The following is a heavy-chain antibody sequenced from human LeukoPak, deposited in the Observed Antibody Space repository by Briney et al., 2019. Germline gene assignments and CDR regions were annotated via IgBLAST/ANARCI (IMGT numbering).Heavy chain of an antibody. Sequence: ASVKVSCKASGYTFTGNGITWVRPAPGQGLEWMGWISGYNGNTAYAQMFQARVTMTTDTSTSTAYMELRSLRSDDTAVYYCARDSGSYYSYWGQGTLVTVSS. CDR1: GYTFTGNG. J-gene: IGHJ4*02. CDR3: ARDSGSYYSY. CDR2: ISGYNGNT. V-gene: IGHV1-18*01. D-gene: IGHD1-26*01.